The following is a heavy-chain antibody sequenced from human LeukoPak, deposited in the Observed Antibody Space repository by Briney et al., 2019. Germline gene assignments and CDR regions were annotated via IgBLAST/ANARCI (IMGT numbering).Heavy chain of an antibody. J-gene: IGHJ4*02. V-gene: IGHV4-34*01. CDR1: GGSFSGYY. CDR3: ARKGRQKRAAAGTVFYFDY. CDR2: INHSGST. Sequence: SETLSLTCAVYGGSFSGYYWSWIRQPPGKGLEWIGEINHSGSTNYNPSLKSRVTISVDTSKNQFSLKLSSVTAADTAVYYCARKGRQKRAAAGTVFYFDYWGQGTLVTVSS. D-gene: IGHD6-13*01.